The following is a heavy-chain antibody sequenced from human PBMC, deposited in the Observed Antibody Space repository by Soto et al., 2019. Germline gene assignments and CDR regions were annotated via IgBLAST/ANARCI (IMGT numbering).Heavy chain of an antibody. V-gene: IGHV3-7*04. D-gene: IGHD1-26*01. J-gene: IGHJ4*02. Sequence: EDQLVESGGGLVHPGGSLRLTCAVSGFSFRSDWMNWVRQAPGKGLEWVAHTNQDSSEKYYLDSVKGRFTIFRDNAKNSLYLQMNSLRVEDTAVYYCSGGVGDAIWGQGTLVTVSS. CDR1: GFSFRSDW. CDR3: SGGVGDAI. CDR2: TNQDSSEK.